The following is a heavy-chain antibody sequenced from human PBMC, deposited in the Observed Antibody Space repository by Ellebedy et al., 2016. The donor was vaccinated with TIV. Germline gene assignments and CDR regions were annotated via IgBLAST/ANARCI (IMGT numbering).Heavy chain of an antibody. CDR1: GFTFSNYY. D-gene: IGHD6-19*01. CDR2: INSGGTII. CDR3: ARPPAAVAGQDY. Sequence: PGGSLRLSFAAPGFTFSNYYMNWICLAPGKGLEWISYINSGGTIIYYADSVKGRFTISRDNAKNSLYLQMHSLRAEDTAVYYCARPPAAVAGQDYWGQGTPVTVSS. V-gene: IGHV3-11*01. J-gene: IGHJ4*02.